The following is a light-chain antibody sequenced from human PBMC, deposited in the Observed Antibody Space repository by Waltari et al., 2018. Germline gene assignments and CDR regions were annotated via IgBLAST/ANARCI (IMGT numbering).Light chain of an antibody. J-gene: IGLJ2*01. CDR3: SSYSSSSSDVL. CDR1: SSDVGAYNY. V-gene: IGLV2-14*03. Sequence: QSALTQPASVSGSPGQSITISCTGTSSDVGAYNYFSLYQQHPGKAPKLMIFDVSSRASGVSNRFSGAKSGNTASLTISGLQAEDEADYYCSSYSSSSSDVLFGGGTKVTVL. CDR2: DVS.